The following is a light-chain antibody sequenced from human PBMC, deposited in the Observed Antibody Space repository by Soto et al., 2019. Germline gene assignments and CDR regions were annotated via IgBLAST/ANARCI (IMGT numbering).Light chain of an antibody. V-gene: IGLV1-44*01. J-gene: IGLJ7*01. CDR2: NSN. CDR3: ASWDESLNGHAV. Sequence: QTVVTQPPSASGTPGQRVTISCSGSSSNIGSSTVNWYRQLPGTTPKLLIYNSNLRPSGVPDRFSGSKSGTSASLAISGLQSGDEADYYCASWDESLNGHAVFGGGTQLTVL. CDR1: SSNIGSST.